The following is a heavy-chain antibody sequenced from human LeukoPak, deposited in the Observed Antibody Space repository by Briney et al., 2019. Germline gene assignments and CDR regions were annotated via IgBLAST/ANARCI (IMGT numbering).Heavy chain of an antibody. J-gene: IGHJ5*02. CDR2: INTVNGNT. V-gene: IGHV1-3*04. CDR3: ARVIGDWRWFDP. CDR1: GYTFTNFP. Sequence: ASVKVSCKASGYTFTNFPIHWERQAPGQRLEWMGWINTVNGNTKYSQKYEGRVTITRDTSATTAYMEMSSLTSEDTAVYYCARVIGDWRWFDPWGQGTLVTVSS. D-gene: IGHD2-21*02.